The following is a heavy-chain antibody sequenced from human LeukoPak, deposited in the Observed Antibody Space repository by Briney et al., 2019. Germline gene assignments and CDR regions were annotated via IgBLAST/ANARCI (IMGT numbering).Heavy chain of an antibody. Sequence: GGSLRLSCAASGFTFSNYAINWVRQAPGKGLEWVAVISYDGTDKYYTDSVKGRFTISRDNSKNTLSLQMNSLRTEDTAVYYCAREGSPVRATLPRRNFDYWGQGTLVTVSS. V-gene: IGHV3-30-3*01. CDR3: AREGSPVRATLPRRNFDY. CDR1: GFTFSNYA. J-gene: IGHJ4*02. CDR2: ISYDGTDK. D-gene: IGHD1-26*01.